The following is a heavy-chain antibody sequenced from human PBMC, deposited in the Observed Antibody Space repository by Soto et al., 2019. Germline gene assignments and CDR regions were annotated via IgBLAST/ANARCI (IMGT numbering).Heavy chain of an antibody. CDR3: ARSPTLDDDGMDV. CDR2: IDWDDDK. Sequence: SGPTLVNPTQTLTLTCTFSGFSLSTSGMRVSWIRQPPGKALEWLARIDWDDDKFYSTSLKTRLTISKDTSKNQVVLTMTNMDPVDTATYDCARSPTLDDDGMDVWGHGTTVTVSS. J-gene: IGHJ6*02. CDR1: GFSLSTSGMR. V-gene: IGHV2-70*04. D-gene: IGHD1-1*01.